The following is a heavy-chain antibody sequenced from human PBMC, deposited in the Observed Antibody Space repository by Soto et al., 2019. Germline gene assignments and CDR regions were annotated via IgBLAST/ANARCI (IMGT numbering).Heavy chain of an antibody. J-gene: IGHJ4*02. CDR2: IVVGSGNT. Sequence: ASVKVSCKASGLTFTSSAMQWVRQARGQRLEWIGWIVVGSGNTNYAQKFQERVTITRDMSTSTAYMELSSLRSEDTAVYYCGADRDYGDYLGWGQGTLVTVS. D-gene: IGHD4-17*01. V-gene: IGHV1-58*02. CDR3: GADRDYGDYLG. CDR1: GLTFTSSA.